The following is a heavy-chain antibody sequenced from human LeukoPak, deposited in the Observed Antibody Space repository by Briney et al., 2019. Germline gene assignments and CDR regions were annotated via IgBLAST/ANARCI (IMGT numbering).Heavy chain of an antibody. V-gene: IGHV3-23*01. CDR2: ISGRTYST. CDR1: GFTFNNYA. Sequence: PGGSLRLSCAASGFTFNNYAMTWVRQAPGKGLEWVSSISGRTYSTYYADSVKGRFTISRDNSKNTLYLQINSLRAEDTAVYYCAKDYYYDTNGYPGAAFDIWGQGTMVTVSS. D-gene: IGHD3-22*01. CDR3: AKDYYYDTNGYPGAAFDI. J-gene: IGHJ3*02.